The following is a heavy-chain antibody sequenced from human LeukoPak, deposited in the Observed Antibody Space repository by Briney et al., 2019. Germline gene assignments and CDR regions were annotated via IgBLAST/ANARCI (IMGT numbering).Heavy chain of an antibody. V-gene: IGHV4-34*01. D-gene: IGHD5-18*01. J-gene: IGHJ6*02. CDR2: INHSGST. CDR3: ARGRIHLYYYYGMDV. CDR1: GGSFSGYY. Sequence: KPSETLSLICAVYGGSFSGYYWSWIRQPPGKGLEWIGEINHSGSTNYNPSLKSRVTISVDTSKNQFSLKLSSVTAADTAVYYCARGRIHLYYYYGMDVWGQGTTVTVSS.